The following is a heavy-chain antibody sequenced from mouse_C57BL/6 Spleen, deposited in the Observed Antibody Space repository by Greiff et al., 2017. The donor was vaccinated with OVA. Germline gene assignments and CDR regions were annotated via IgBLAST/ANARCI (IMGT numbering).Heavy chain of an antibody. V-gene: IGHV1-55*01. J-gene: IGHJ2*01. Sequence: VQLQQSGAELVKPGASVKMSCKASGYTFTSYWITLVKPRPGHGLEWIGDIYPGSGSTNYNEKFKSKATLTVDTSSSTAYMQLSSLTSEDSAVYYCARGADYSYFDYWGQGTTLTVSS. CDR1: GYTFTSYW. D-gene: IGHD1-1*01. CDR2: IYPGSGST. CDR3: ARGADYSYFDY.